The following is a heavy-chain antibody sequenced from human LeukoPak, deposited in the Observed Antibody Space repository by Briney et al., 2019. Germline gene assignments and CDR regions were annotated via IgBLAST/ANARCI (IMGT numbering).Heavy chain of an antibody. Sequence: PSETLSLTCTVSGGSISSSNYYWGWIRQPPGKGQEWIGNIYYSGSTYYKPSLKTRVTISVDTSKNEFSLKLTSVTTADTAVYYCARHASVDGNWPRPLDYWGRGCLVTVSS. CDR1: GGSISSSNYY. V-gene: IGHV4-39*01. D-gene: IGHD6-19*01. CDR3: ARHASVDGNWPRPLDY. CDR2: IYYSGST. J-gene: IGHJ4*02.